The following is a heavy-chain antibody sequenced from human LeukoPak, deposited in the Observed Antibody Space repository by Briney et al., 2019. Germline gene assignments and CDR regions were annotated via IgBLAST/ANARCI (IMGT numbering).Heavy chain of an antibody. J-gene: IGHJ4*02. CDR2: FAGNGGGT. V-gene: IGHV3-23*01. CDR3: AKDSSLAEGRGPTFEH. D-gene: IGHD2-2*01. Sequence: GGSLRLSCAASGFTFCSYAMSWVRQAPGKGLEWVSGFAGNGGGTYYADSVKGRFTISRDNSKNTVYLQMNSLRVEDTAVYYCAKDSSLAEGRGPTFEHWGQGTLVTVSS. CDR1: GFTFCSYA.